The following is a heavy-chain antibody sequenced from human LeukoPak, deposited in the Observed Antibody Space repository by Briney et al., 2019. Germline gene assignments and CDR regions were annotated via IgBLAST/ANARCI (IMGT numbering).Heavy chain of an antibody. CDR1: GFTFSSYW. Sequence: GGSLRLSCAASGFTFSSYWMTWVRQAPGKGLEWVANIKQDGSEKYYVDSVKGQFTISRDNAKNSLYLQMNSLRAEDTAVYYCARDVAVAGTAGTNWFDPWGQGTLVTVSS. V-gene: IGHV3-7*01. J-gene: IGHJ5*02. CDR3: ARDVAVAGTAGTNWFDP. D-gene: IGHD6-19*01. CDR2: IKQDGSEK.